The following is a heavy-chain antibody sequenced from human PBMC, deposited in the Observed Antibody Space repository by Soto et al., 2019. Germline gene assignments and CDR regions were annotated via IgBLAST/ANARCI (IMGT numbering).Heavy chain of an antibody. Sequence: GGSLRLSCAASQFTFSSYAMSWVRQAPGKGLEWVSAISGSGGSTYYADSVKGRFTISRDNSKNTLYLQMNNLRAEDTAVYYCAKSVGATGTMLDDAFDIWGQGTMVTVSS. D-gene: IGHD1-26*01. CDR2: ISGSGGST. V-gene: IGHV3-23*01. CDR1: QFTFSSYA. J-gene: IGHJ3*02. CDR3: AKSVGATGTMLDDAFDI.